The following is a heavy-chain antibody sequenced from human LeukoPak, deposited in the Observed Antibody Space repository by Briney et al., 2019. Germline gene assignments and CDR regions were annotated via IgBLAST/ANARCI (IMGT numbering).Heavy chain of an antibody. CDR1: GFTFSDYY. CDR2: ISSSGSTI. CDR3: AREDCSGGSCYSGHGMDV. D-gene: IGHD2-15*01. Sequence: GGSLRLSCAASGFTFSDYYMSWIRQAPGKGLEWVSFISSSGSTIYYADSVKGRFTISRDNAKNSLYLQMNSLRAEDTAVYYCAREDCSGGSCYSGHGMDVWGQGTTVTVSS. J-gene: IGHJ6*02. V-gene: IGHV3-11*01.